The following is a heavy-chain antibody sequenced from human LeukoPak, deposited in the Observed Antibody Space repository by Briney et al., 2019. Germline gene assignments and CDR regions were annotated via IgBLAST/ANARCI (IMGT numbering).Heavy chain of an antibody. Sequence: GGSLRLSCAASGFTFFSYAMSWVRQAPGKGLEWVSAISGSGGSTYYADSVKGRFTISRDSSKNTLYLQMSSLRAEDTAVYYCAKLYDSGIGFIDYWGQGTLVAVSS. CDR2: ISGSGGST. V-gene: IGHV3-23*01. J-gene: IGHJ4*02. D-gene: IGHD3-10*01. CDR3: AKLYDSGIGFIDY. CDR1: GFTFFSYA.